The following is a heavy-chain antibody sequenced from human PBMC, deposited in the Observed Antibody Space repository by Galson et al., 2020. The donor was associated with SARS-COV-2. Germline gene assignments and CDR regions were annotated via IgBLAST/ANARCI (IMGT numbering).Heavy chain of an antibody. Sequence: SETLSLTCSVPGGSISSHYWSWVRQSPRTGLEWIGYIYYSGSTKYNPSLVSRVTISIDTSKNQLSLKLTSVSAADTAVHYCARAPAISLILVEVPDALNVWGQGTMVTGSS. D-gene: IGHD3-22*01. CDR1: GGSISSHY. V-gene: IGHV4-59*11. CDR2: IYYSGST. CDR3: ARAPAISLILVEVPDALNV. J-gene: IGHJ3*01.